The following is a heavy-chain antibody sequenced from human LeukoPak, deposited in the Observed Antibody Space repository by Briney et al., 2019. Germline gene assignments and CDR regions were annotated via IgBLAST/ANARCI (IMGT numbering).Heavy chain of an antibody. J-gene: IGHJ4*02. D-gene: IGHD6-13*01. V-gene: IGHV3-53*01. CDR2: IYSGGST. CDR3: ARAGYSRDYFDY. CDR1: GFTVSSNY. Sequence: GGSLRLSCAASGFTVSSNYMSWVRQAPGKGLEWVSVIYSGGSTYYADSVKGRFTISRDNSKNTLYLQMNSLRAEGTAVYYCARAGYSRDYFDYWGQGTLVTVSS.